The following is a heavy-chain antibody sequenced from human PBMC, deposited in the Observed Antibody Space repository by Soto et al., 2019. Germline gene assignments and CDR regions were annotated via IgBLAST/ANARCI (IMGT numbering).Heavy chain of an antibody. CDR3: ARVRGYSSGWSLDY. Sequence: SETLSLTCAVSGYSISSGYYWGWIRQPPGKGLEWIGSIYHSGSTYYNPSLKSRVTISLDTSKNQFSLKLSSVTAADTAVYYCARVRGYSSGWSLDYWGQGTLVTVSS. D-gene: IGHD6-19*01. J-gene: IGHJ4*02. V-gene: IGHV4-38-2*01. CDR1: GYSISSGYY. CDR2: IYHSGST.